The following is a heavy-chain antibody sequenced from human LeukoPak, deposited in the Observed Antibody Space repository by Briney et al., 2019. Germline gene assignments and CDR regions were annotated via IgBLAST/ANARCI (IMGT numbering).Heavy chain of an antibody. CDR3: TTDLWFGEFDLDV. J-gene: IGHJ6*02. V-gene: IGHV3-15*01. CDR1: GFTFSNAW. Sequence: GGSLRLSCAASGFTFSNAWTSWVRQAPGKGLEWVGRIKSKTDGGTKDYVAPVKGRFTISRNDSKSPLYVQMNSLKTEDTAVYYCTTDLWFGEFDLDVWGQGTTVIVSS. D-gene: IGHD3-10*01. CDR2: IKSKTDGGTK.